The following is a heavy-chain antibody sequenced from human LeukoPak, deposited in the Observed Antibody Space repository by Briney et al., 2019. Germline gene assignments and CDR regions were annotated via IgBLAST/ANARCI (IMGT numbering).Heavy chain of an antibody. Sequence: GASVKVSCKASGYTFTSSGISWVRQAPGQGLEWMGWISAYNGNTNYAQKLQGRVTMTTDTSTSTAYMELRSLRSDDTAVYYCARDFSVAAGLSYYYYYGMDVWGKGTTVTVSS. J-gene: IGHJ6*04. CDR2: ISAYNGNT. CDR1: GYTFTSSG. CDR3: ARDFSVAAGLSYYYYYGMDV. V-gene: IGHV1-18*04. D-gene: IGHD6-13*01.